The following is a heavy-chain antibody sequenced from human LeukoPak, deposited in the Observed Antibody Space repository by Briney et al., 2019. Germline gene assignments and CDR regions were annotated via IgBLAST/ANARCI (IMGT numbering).Heavy chain of an antibody. CDR2: IWYDGSNK. J-gene: IGHJ4*02. CDR3: AKGHSAHGTGFDY. Sequence: GGSLRLSCAASGFTFSSYGMHWVRQAPGKGLEWVAVIWYDGSNKYYADSVKGLFTISRDNLKNTLYVQMNSLRVEDTAVYYCAKGHSAHGTGFDYWGQGTLVIVSS. V-gene: IGHV3-33*06. D-gene: IGHD1-1*01. CDR1: GFTFSSYG.